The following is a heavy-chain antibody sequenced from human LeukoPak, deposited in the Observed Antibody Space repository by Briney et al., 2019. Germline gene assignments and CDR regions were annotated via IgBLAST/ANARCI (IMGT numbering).Heavy chain of an antibody. J-gene: IGHJ4*02. D-gene: IGHD5-12*01. Sequence: GGSLRLSCAASGFTFSYYWMGWVRQAPGKGLEWVANIKQDGSNKYYADSVKGRFTISRDKSRNTLYLQMNSLRAEDTAVYYCAARGSGYDYYWGQGTLVTVSS. CDR3: AARGSGYDYY. V-gene: IGHV3-7*05. CDR1: GFTFSYYW. CDR2: IKQDGSNK.